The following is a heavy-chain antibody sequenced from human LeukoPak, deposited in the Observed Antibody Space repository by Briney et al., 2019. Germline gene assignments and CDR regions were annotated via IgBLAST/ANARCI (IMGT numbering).Heavy chain of an antibody. CDR3: ARSSPLWFGELFGWFDP. CDR1: GGSFSGYY. J-gene: IGHJ5*02. V-gene: IGHV4-34*01. D-gene: IGHD3-10*01. CDR2: INHSGST. Sequence: SETLSLTCAVYGGSFSGYYWSWIRQPPGKGLEWIGEINHSGSTNYNPSLKSRVTISVDTSKNQFSLKLSSVTAADTAVYYCARSSPLWFGELFGWFDPWGQGTLVAVSS.